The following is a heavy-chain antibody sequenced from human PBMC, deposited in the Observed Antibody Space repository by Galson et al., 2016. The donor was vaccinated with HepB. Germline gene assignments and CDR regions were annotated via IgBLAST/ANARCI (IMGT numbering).Heavy chain of an antibody. CDR2: ISYDGSNK. J-gene: IGHJ4*02. Sequence: SLRLSCAASGFTFSNYVIHWVCQAPGKGLEWVAFISYDGSNKNYADSVKGRFTISRDNSKNTLYLQMNSLRPEDTAVYYCASDAVGAAQLGSWGQGTLVTVSS. CDR3: ASDAVGAAQLGS. CDR1: GFTFSNYV. V-gene: IGHV3-30-3*01. D-gene: IGHD1-26*01.